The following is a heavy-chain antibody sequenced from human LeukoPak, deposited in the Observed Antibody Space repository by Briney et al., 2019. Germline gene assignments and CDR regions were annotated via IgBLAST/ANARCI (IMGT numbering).Heavy chain of an antibody. V-gene: IGHV3-53*01. J-gene: IGHJ4*02. CDR2: IYSGGST. Sequence: GGSLRLSCAASGFTVSSNYMSWVRQAPGKGLEWVSVIYSGGSTYYADSVKGRFTISRDNSKNTLYLQMNSLRAEDTAVYYCARDSFPYYYDSSGYPNAFDYWGQGTLVTVSS. CDR1: GFTVSSNY. D-gene: IGHD3-22*01. CDR3: ARDSFPYYYDSSGYPNAFDY.